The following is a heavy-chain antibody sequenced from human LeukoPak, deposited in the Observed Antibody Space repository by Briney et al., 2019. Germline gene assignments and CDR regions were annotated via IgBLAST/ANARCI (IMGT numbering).Heavy chain of an antibody. CDR1: GGSISSNLYY. CDR2: IRYSGRT. D-gene: IGHD6-25*01. CDR3: AREFNGSRDH. V-gene: IGHV4-39*02. J-gene: IGHJ4*02. Sequence: SETLSQTCTVSGGSISSNLYYWSWIRQPPGKGLEWIGSIRYSGRTYYKPSLKSRVTLSVDTSKNQLLLNLRSVTAADTAMYYCAREFNGSRDHLGRGTVVRVSS.